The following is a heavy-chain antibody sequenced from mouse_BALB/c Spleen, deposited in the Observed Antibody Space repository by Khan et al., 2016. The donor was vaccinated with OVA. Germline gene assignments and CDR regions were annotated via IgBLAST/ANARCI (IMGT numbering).Heavy chain of an antibody. CDR3: ARGDSDKFDS. J-gene: IGHJ2*01. CDR2: IFPGNGNI. D-gene: IGHD3-3*01. CDR1: GYSFTNYD. V-gene: IGHV1-75*01. Sequence: VELVESGTELLKPGTSVKLSCKASGYSFTNYDINWVRQRPEQGLEWIGWIFPGNGNIQYNEKFKDKATLTIDKSSSTAYMRLSRLTYEDSGVYFCARGDSDKFDSWGQGTMLTVSS.